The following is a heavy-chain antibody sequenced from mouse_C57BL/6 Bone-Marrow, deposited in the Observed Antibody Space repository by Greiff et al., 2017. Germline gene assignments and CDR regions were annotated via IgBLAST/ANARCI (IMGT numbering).Heavy chain of an antibody. CDR3: ARDAILYGSRTWYFDV. D-gene: IGHD1-1*01. CDR2: SRNKANDYTT. Sequence: EVKLVESGGGLVQSGRSLRLSCATSGFTFSDFYMEWVRQAPGKGLEWIAASRNKANDYTTEYSASVKGRFIVSRDTSQSILYLQMNALRAEDTAIYYCARDAILYGSRTWYFDVWGTGTTVTVSS. CDR1: GFTFSDFY. V-gene: IGHV7-1*01. J-gene: IGHJ1*03.